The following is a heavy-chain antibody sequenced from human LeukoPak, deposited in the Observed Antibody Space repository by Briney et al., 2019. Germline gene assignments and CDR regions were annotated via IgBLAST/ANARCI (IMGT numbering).Heavy chain of an antibody. CDR1: GYTFTSYG. D-gene: IGHD5-24*01. Sequence: ASVKVSCKASGYTFTSYGISWVRQAPGQGLEWMGWISAYNGNTNYAQKFQGRVTMTRDTSISTAYMELSRLRSDDTAVYYCAREPRDGFPIWGQGTMVTVSS. CDR2: ISAYNGNT. CDR3: AREPRDGFPI. J-gene: IGHJ3*02. V-gene: IGHV1-18*01.